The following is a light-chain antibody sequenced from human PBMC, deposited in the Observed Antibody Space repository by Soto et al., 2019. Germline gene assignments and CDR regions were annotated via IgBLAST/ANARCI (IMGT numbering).Light chain of an antibody. CDR2: SAS. CDR3: QQAHGLPFT. V-gene: IGKV1-39*01. CDR1: QSVSDS. J-gene: IGKJ5*01. Sequence: DIQMTQSPSSLSASVGDRVTITCRANQSVSDSLNWYQQKPGKAPKLLIYSASTLQSGVPSRFSGSGSGTDFTLTISSLQPEDFATYYCQQAHGLPFTFGQGTRLEIK.